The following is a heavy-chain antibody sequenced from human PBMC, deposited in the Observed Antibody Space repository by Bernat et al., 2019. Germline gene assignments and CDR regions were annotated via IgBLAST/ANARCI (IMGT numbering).Heavy chain of an antibody. D-gene: IGHD3-3*01. J-gene: IGHJ4*02. CDR1: GFIFNSYS. Sequence: DVQLVQSRGDLVQPGGSLRLSCAASGFIFNSYSMNWVRQAPGKGLEWVSYISDTGNTIYYADSVKGRFTISRDNAKNSVFLQMNSLSAEVTAVYYCARDSISWSSSKYFDYWGQGMLVTVSS. CDR3: ARDSISWSSSKYFDY. V-gene: IGHV3-48*01. CDR2: ISDTGNTI.